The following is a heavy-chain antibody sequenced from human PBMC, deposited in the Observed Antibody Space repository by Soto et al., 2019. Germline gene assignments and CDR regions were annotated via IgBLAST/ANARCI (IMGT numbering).Heavy chain of an antibody. Sequence: SETLSLTCAVYGGSFSGYYWSWIRQPPGKGLEWIGEINHSGSTNYNPSLKSRVTISVDSSKNQFFLKLSSVTAADTAVYYCVRGHISVVPADMKEYYFAYWGQGTLIIVSS. CDR3: VRGHISVVPADMKEYYFAY. V-gene: IGHV4-34*01. D-gene: IGHD2-2*01. CDR2: INHSGST. CDR1: GGSFSGYY. J-gene: IGHJ4*02.